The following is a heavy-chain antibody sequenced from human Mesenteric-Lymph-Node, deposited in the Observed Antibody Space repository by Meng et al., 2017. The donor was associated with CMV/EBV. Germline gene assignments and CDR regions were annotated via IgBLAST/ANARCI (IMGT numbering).Heavy chain of an antibody. CDR1: GGSFSGSY. D-gene: IGHD4-23*01. CDR3: ARHQRWLKSEGGFNY. V-gene: IGHV4-34*01. CDR2: INHSGST. J-gene: IGHJ4*02. Sequence: QGQLQQWGAGLLKPPETLSLTCAVYGGSFSGSYWSWIRQPPGKGLEWIGEINHSGSTNYNPSLKSRVTISVDTSKNQFSLKLSSVTAADTAVYYCARHQRWLKSEGGFNYWGQGTLVTVSS.